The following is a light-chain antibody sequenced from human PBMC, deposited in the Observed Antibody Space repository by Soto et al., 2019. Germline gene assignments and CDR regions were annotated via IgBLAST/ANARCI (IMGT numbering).Light chain of an antibody. J-gene: IGKJ4*01. V-gene: IGKV1-39*01. CDR3: QQSYSIPLT. CDR1: QSISSY. CDR2: GAS. Sequence: DIQMTQSPSSLSASVGDRVTITCRASQSISSYLNWYQQKPGKAPKLLIYGASSLQSGVPSRFSGSGSGTDFTLTISSLQPEDFATYYCQQSYSIPLTFGGETKVEIK.